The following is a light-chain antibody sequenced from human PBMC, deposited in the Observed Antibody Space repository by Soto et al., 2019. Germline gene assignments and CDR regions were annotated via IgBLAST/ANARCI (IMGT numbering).Light chain of an antibody. J-gene: IGKJ1*01. V-gene: IGKV3-15*01. CDR3: QQYNTRPS. CDR2: GAS. Sequence: EIVITQSPATLSVSPGERATLSCRASQSVSSNLAWYQQKPGQAPRLLIYGASTRATGIPARFSGSGSGTEFTLTISSLQSEDFAVYYCQQYNTRPSFGQVTKVDIK. CDR1: QSVSSN.